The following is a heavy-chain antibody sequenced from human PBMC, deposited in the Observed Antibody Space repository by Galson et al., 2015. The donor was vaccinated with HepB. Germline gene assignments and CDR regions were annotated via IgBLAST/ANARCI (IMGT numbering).Heavy chain of an antibody. Sequence: SLRLSCAVSGFTLRYHWMHWVRQAPGKGLVWVSRLNSDGSTTDYADPVKGRFTISRDNVKNTLHLQMNNLRAEDTAVYYCARGQVVYYHYAMDVWGPGTTVTVS. CDR2: LNSDGSTT. V-gene: IGHV3-74*01. CDR3: ARGQVVYYHYAMDV. J-gene: IGHJ6*02. D-gene: IGHD2-8*02. CDR1: GFTLRYHW.